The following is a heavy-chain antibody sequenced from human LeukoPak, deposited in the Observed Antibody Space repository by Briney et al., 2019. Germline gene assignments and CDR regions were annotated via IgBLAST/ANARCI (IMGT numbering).Heavy chain of an antibody. CDR1: GYTFTGYY. Sequence: ASVKLSCKASGYTFTGYYMHWVRQAPGQGLEWMGWINPNSGGTNYAQKFQGRVTMTRDTSISTAYMELSRLRSDDTAVYYCARDTVTTNGMDVWGQGTTVTVSS. CDR3: ARDTVTTNGMDV. D-gene: IGHD4-17*01. CDR2: INPNSGGT. V-gene: IGHV1-2*02. J-gene: IGHJ6*02.